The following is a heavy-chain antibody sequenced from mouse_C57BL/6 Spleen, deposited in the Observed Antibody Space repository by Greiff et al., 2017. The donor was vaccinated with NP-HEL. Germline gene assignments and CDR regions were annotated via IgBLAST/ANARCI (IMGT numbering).Heavy chain of an antibody. D-gene: IGHD1-1*01. V-gene: IGHV14-4*01. CDR2: IDPENGDT. J-gene: IGHJ2*01. Sequence: EVQLQQSGAELVRPGASVKLSCTASGFNIKDDYMHWVKQRPEQGLEWIGWIDPENGDTEYASKFQGKATITADTSSNTAYLQLSSLTSEDTAVYYCTTTVVANGYFDYWGQGTTLTVSS. CDR3: TTTVVANGYFDY. CDR1: GFNIKDDY.